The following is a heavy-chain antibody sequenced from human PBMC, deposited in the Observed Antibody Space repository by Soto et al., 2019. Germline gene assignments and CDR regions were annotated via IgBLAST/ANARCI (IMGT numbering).Heavy chain of an antibody. CDR2: INHSGST. D-gene: IGHD3-9*01. CDR3: ARGVRLLRYFDWLSEKYGMDV. V-gene: IGHV4-34*01. CDR1: GRSFSGYY. J-gene: IGHJ6*02. Sequence: SETLSLTCAVYGRSFSGYYWNWIRQPPGKGLEWIGEINHSGSTNYNPSLKSRVTISVDTSKNQFSLKLSSVTAADTAVYYYARGVRLLRYFDWLSEKYGMDVWGQGTTVTVSS.